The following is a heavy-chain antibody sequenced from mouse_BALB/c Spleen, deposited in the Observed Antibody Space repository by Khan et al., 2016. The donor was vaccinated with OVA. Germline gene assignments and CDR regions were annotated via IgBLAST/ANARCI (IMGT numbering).Heavy chain of an antibody. V-gene: IGHV5-9-3*01. Sequence: EVELVESGGGSVKPGGSLKLSCSAAGFTFSSYAMSWVRQTPEKRLELVATISSGGHYTFYPDSVKGRFTISRDNARNTLYLQMSSLRSEDTAMYCCARSLVDYYAMDYWGQGASVTVSS. CDR2: ISSGGHYT. CDR1: GFTFSSYA. CDR3: ARSLVDYYAMDY. J-gene: IGHJ4*01.